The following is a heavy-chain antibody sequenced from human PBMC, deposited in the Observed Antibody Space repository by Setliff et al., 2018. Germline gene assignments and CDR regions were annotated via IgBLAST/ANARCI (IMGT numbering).Heavy chain of an antibody. V-gene: IGHV4-34*01. J-gene: IGHJ4*02. CDR3: ARGPPLVSTGTD. CDR1: GGSFSGYY. CDR2: INHSGST. Sequence: PSETLSLTCAVYGGSFSGYYWSWIRQPPGTGLEWIGEINHSGSTNYNPSLTSRVTISVDTSKNQFSLKLSSVTAADTAVYYCARGPPLVSTGTDWGQGTLVTVSS. D-gene: IGHD2-8*02.